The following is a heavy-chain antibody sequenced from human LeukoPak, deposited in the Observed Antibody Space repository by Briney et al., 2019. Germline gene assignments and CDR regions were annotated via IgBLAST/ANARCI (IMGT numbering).Heavy chain of an antibody. Sequence: GGSLRLSCAASGFTVSSSYMSWVRQAPGKGLECVSVMDSGGRTYYADSVKGRFAISRDNSKNTLYLQMNSLRAEDTAVYYCARDQTITGTTWQYNWLDSWGQGTLVTVSS. J-gene: IGHJ5*01. CDR3: ARDQTITGTTWQYNWLDS. CDR1: GFTVSSSY. CDR2: MDSGGRT. D-gene: IGHD1-7*01. V-gene: IGHV3-53*01.